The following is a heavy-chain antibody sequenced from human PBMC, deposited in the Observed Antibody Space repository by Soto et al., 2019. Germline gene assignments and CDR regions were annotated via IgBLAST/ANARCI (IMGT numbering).Heavy chain of an antibody. D-gene: IGHD6-13*01. J-gene: IGHJ5*02. CDR2: IYYSGST. V-gene: IGHV4-39*05. Sequence: SETPSLTCTVSCGSISSSIYYWGWIRQPTGKGLEWLGSIYYSGSTYYNPSLKSRVTISVDTSKNQFSLKLSSVTAADTAVYYCAKEHSSSLPGWFDPWGQGTLVTVSS. CDR1: CGSISSSIYY. CDR3: AKEHSSSLPGWFDP.